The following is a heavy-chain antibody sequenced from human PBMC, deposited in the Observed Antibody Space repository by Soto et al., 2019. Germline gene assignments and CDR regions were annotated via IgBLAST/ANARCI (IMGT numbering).Heavy chain of an antibody. CDR3: ARDSGGVAARPGYFDY. V-gene: IGHV4-31*03. J-gene: IGHJ4*02. CDR2: IYYSGST. D-gene: IGHD6-6*01. CDR1: GGSISSGGYY. Sequence: QVQLQESGPGLVKPSQTLSLTCTVSGGSISSGGYYWSWIRQHPGKGLEWIGYIYYSGSTYYNPSLKSRVTISVDTSKNQFSLKLSSVTAADTAVYYCARDSGGVAARPGYFDYWGQGTLVTVSS.